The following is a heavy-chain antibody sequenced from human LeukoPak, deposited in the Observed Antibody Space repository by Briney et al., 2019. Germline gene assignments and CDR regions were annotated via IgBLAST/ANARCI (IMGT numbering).Heavy chain of an antibody. CDR3: ARARTGDSPHDAFDI. J-gene: IGHJ3*02. CDR2: IYHSGST. Sequence: SETLSLTCAVSGGSISSGGYSWSWIRQPPGKGLEWIGYIYHSGSTYYNPSLKSRVTISVDRSKSQFSLKLSSVTAADTAVYYCARARTGDSPHDAFDIWGQGTMVTVSS. CDR1: GGSISSGGYS. D-gene: IGHD7-27*01. V-gene: IGHV4-30-2*01.